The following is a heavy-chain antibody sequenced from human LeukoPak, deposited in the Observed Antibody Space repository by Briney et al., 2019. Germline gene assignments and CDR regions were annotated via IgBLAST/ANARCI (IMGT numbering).Heavy chain of an antibody. V-gene: IGHV4-59*12. J-gene: IGHJ6*03. CDR3: AREQSSGTPITYYYYMDV. CDR1: GGSISSYY. CDR2: IYHSGST. Sequence: SETLSLTCTVSGGSISSYYWSWIRQPPGKGLEWIGYIYHSGSTYYNPSLKSRVTISVDRSKNQFSLKLSSVTAADTAVYYCAREQSSGTPITYYYYMDVWGKGTTVTVSS. D-gene: IGHD1-14*01.